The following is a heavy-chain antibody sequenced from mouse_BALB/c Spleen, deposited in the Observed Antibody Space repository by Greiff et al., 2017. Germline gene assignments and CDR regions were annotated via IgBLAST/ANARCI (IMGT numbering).Heavy chain of an antibody. CDR3: SIYYYGSSPWFAY. Sequence: VQLQQSGAELVRSGASVKLSCTASGFNIKDYYMHWVKQRPEQGLEWIGWIDPENGDTEYAPKFQGKATMTADTSSNTAYLQLSSLTSEDTAVYYCSIYYYGSSPWFAYGGQGTLGTVSA. J-gene: IGHJ3*01. D-gene: IGHD1-1*01. CDR1: GFNIKDYY. V-gene: IGHV14-4*02. CDR2: IDPENGDT.